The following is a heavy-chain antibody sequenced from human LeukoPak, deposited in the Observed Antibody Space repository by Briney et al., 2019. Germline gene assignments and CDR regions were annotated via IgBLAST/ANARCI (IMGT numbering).Heavy chain of an antibody. D-gene: IGHD3-10*01. Sequence: SETLSLTCTVSGGSISSGDYYWSWIRQPPGKGLEWIGYIYYSGSTYYNPSLKSRVTISVDTSKNQFSLKLSSVTAADTAVYYCARELFGARNFDLWGRGTLVTVSS. CDR1: GGSISSGDYY. CDR3: ARELFGARNFDL. J-gene: IGHJ2*01. CDR2: IYYSGST. V-gene: IGHV4-30-4*01.